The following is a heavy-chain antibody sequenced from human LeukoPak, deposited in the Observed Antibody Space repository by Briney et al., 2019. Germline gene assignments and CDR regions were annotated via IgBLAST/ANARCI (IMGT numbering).Heavy chain of an antibody. J-gene: IGHJ4*02. CDR1: GFTFSSYA. D-gene: IGHD5-24*01. CDR2: ISGSGGST. CDR3: AKGRVVATITYDY. V-gene: IGHV3-23*01. Sequence: GWSLTLSCAASGFTFSSYAMSWLRQAPGKGLEWVSAISGSGGSTYYADSVKGRFTIPRDNSKNTLYLQMNSLRAEDTAVYYCAKGRVVATITYDYWGQGTLVTVSS.